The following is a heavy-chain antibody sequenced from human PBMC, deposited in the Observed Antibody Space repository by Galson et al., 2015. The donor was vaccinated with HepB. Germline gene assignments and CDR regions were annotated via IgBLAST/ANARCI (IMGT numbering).Heavy chain of an antibody. D-gene: IGHD2-8*01. CDR1: GFSFSTYG. J-gene: IGHJ4*02. CDR3: ARDSGNGGSQD. Sequence: SLRLSCAASGFSFSTYGMHWVRQAPGKGLEWVAVISYDATNKYYADSVKGRFTISRDNAKNTLFLQMNSLRAEDTAVYYCARDSGNGGSQDWGQGTLVSVSS. CDR2: ISYDATNK. V-gene: IGHV3-30*03.